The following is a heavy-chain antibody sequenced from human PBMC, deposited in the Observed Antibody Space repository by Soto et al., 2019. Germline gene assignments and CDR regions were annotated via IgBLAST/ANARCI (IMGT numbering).Heavy chain of an antibody. J-gene: IGHJ6*02. V-gene: IGHV6-1*01. Sequence: SQTLSLTCAISGDSVSSNSAAWNWIRQSPSRGLEWLGRTYYRSKWYNDYAVSVKSRITINPDTSKNQFSLQLNSVTPEDTAVYYCARDVGTYSSSWVRYYYYYGMEVWGQGTTVTVSS. D-gene: IGHD6-13*01. CDR3: ARDVGTYSSSWVRYYYYYGMEV. CDR1: GDSVSSNSAA. CDR2: TYYRSKWYN.